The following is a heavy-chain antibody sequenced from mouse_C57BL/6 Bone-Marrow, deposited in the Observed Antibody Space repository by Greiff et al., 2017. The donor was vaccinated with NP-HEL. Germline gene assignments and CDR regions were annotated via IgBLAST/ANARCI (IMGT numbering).Heavy chain of an antibody. CDR3: ARSDGYYWFAY. V-gene: IGHV1-59*01. CDR2: IDPSDSYT. CDR1: GYTFTSYW. D-gene: IGHD2-3*01. J-gene: IGHJ3*01. Sequence: QVQLQQPGAELVRPGTSVKLSCKASGYTFTSYWMHWVKQRPGQGLEWIGVIDPSDSYTNYNQKFKGKATLTVDTSSSTAYMQLSSLTSEDSAVYYCARSDGYYWFAYWGQGPLVTVSA.